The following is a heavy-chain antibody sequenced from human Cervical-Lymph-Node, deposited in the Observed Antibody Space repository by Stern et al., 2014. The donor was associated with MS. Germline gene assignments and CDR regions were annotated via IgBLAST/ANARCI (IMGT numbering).Heavy chain of an antibody. J-gene: IGHJ4*02. CDR2: IYYSGST. V-gene: IGHV4-39*01. D-gene: IGHD6-13*01. Sequence: QLQLQESGPGLVKPSETLSLTCTVSGGSISRSSYYWGCIRQPPGKGLEWIGSIYYSGSTYYNPSLKSRVTMSVDTSKNQFSLKLSSVTAADTAVYYCARLTSGIAANFDYWGQGTLVTVSS. CDR1: GGSISRSSYY. CDR3: ARLTSGIAANFDY.